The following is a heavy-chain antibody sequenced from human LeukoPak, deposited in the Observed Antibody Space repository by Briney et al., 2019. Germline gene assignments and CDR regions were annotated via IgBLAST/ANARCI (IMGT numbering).Heavy chain of an antibody. CDR1: GYSISSGYY. Sequence: SETLSLTCAVSGYSISSGYYWGWIRQPPGKGLEWIGSIYHSGSTYYNPSLKSRVTISVDTSKNQFSLKLSSVTAADTAVYYCARVPLYIAAALDLWGQGTLVTVSS. J-gene: IGHJ5*02. D-gene: IGHD6-13*01. CDR3: ARVPLYIAAALDL. CDR2: IYHSGST. V-gene: IGHV4-38-2*01.